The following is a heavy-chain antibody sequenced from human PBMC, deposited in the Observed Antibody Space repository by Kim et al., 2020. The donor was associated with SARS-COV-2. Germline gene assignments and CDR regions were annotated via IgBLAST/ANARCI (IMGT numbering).Heavy chain of an antibody. CDR3: ARGIYGSGSLTCDY. V-gene: IGHV4-59*13. J-gene: IGHJ4*02. Sequence: SETLSLTCTVSGGSISSYYWSWIRQPPGKGLEWIGYIYYSGSTNYNPSLKSRVTISVDTSKNQFSLKLSSVTAADTAVYYCARGIYGSGSLTCDYWGQGTLVTVSS. CDR1: GGSISSYY. D-gene: IGHD3-10*01. CDR2: IYYSGST.